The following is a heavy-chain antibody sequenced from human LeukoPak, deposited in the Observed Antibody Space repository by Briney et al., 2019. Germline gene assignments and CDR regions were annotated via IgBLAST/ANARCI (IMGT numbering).Heavy chain of an antibody. D-gene: IGHD3-16*02. CDR2: ISSSGSTI. Sequence: GGSLRLSCAASGFTFSSYEMNWVRQAPGKGLEWVPYISSSGSTIYYADSVKGRFAISRDNAKNSLYLQMNSLRAEDTAVYYCARGDYDYVWGSYRPGLDAFDIWGQGTMVTVSS. V-gene: IGHV3-48*03. J-gene: IGHJ3*02. CDR3: ARGDYDYVWGSYRPGLDAFDI. CDR1: GFTFSSYE.